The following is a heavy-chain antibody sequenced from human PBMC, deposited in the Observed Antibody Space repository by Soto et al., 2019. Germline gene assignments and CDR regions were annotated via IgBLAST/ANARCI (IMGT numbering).Heavy chain of an antibody. CDR1: GFTFSNYW. Sequence: EVQLVESGGGLVRPGGSLRLSCAASGFTFSNYWMHWVRQAPGKGLVWVSRTNEDGGTTNYADSVKGRFTISRDNAKSTLYLHMNGLRVEDTGVYYCTTECQQRGCRYSDSWGQGTLVTVSS. J-gene: IGHJ4*02. CDR2: TNEDGGTT. V-gene: IGHV3-74*01. CDR3: TTECQQRGCRYSDS. D-gene: IGHD3-22*01.